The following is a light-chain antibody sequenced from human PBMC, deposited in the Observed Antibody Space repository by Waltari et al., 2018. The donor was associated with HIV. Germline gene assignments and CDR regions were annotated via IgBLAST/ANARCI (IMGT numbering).Light chain of an antibody. V-gene: IGLV1-51*01. CDR3: VSWDSSLRGVL. J-gene: IGLJ2*01. Sequence: QSVLTQPPSLSAAPGQKVSITCSGSSSNIGVNYVSWYQQFPRTAPKLLIDDKNERPSGIPDRFSGSKSGTSATLDITGLRTGDEADYYCVSWDSSLRGVLFGGGP. CDR1: SSNIGVNY. CDR2: DKN.